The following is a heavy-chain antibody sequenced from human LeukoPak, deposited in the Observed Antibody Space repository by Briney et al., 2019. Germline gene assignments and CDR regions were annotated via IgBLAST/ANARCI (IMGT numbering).Heavy chain of an antibody. CDR3: AKAYYYDSSGYLYGMDV. D-gene: IGHD3-22*01. Sequence: PGGSLRLSCAASGFTFSSYGMHWVRQAPGKGLEWVAVISYDGSNKYYADSVKGRFTISRDNSKNTLYLQMNGLRAEDTAVYYCAKAYYYDSSGYLYGMDVWGQGTTVTVSS. CDR2: ISYDGSNK. V-gene: IGHV3-30*18. CDR1: GFTFSSYG. J-gene: IGHJ6*02.